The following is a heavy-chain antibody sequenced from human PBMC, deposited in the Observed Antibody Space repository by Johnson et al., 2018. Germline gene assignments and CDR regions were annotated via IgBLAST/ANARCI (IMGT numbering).Heavy chain of an antibody. D-gene: IGHD2-21*02. V-gene: IGHV3-30-3*01. J-gene: IGHJ1*01. CDR2: ISYDGSNK. Sequence: QVQLVQSGGGVVQPGRSLRLSCAASGFTFSSYAMHWVRQAPGKGLEWVAVISYDGSNKYYADSVKGRFTISRDNSKNTLYLQMNSLRAEDTAVYYCARASVVTSEYFQHWGQGTLVTVSS. CDR1: GFTFSSYA. CDR3: ARASVVTSEYFQH.